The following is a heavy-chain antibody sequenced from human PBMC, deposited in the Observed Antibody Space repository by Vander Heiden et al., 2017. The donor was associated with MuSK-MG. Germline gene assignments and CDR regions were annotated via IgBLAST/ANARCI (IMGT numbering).Heavy chain of an antibody. V-gene: IGHV1-69*01. CDR1: GGTFSSYA. D-gene: IGHD5-12*01. CDR2: IIPILGTA. CDR3: ARGHIVATITYYYYGMDV. Sequence: QVQLVQSGAEVKKPGSSVKVSCKASGGTFSSYAISWVRQAPGQGLEWMGGIIPILGTANYAQKFQGRVTITADESTSTAYMELSSLRSEETAVYYCARGHIVATITYYYYGMDVWGQGTTVTVSS. J-gene: IGHJ6*02.